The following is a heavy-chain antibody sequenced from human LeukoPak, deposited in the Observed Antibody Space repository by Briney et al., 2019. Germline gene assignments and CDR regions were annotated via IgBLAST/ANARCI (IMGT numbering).Heavy chain of an antibody. V-gene: IGHV4-34*01. Sequence: SETLSLTCAVYGGSFSGHYWSWIRQPPGKGLEWIGEINHSGSTNYNPSLKSRVTISVDTSKNQFSLKLSSVTAADTAVYYCARVGVAAANWGQGTLVTVSS. CDR1: GGSFSGHY. CDR2: INHSGST. CDR3: ARVGVAAAN. J-gene: IGHJ4*02. D-gene: IGHD6-13*01.